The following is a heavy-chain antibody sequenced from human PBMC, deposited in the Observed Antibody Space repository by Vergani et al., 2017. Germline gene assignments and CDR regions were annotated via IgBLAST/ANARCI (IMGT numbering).Heavy chain of an antibody. CDR3: ANSRYYDFWSGYLDY. D-gene: IGHD3-3*01. J-gene: IGHJ4*02. Sequence: EVKVLESGGGLVQPGGSLRLSCAASGFTFSSYAMSWVRQAPGKGLEWVSAISGSGGSTYYADSVKGRFTISRDNSKNTLYLQMNSLRAEDTAVYYCANSRYYDFWSGYLDYWGQGTLVTVSS. V-gene: IGHV3-23*01. CDR1: GFTFSSYA. CDR2: ISGSGGST.